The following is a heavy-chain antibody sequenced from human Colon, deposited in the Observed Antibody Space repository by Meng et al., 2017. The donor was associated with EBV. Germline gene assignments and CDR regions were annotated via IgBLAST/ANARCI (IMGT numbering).Heavy chain of an antibody. Sequence: HVHVQGWGTGLVKPSETLSLTCTVSGDSVATGRYYWSWIRQPPGKRLEWIAYIYYIGGTNYNPSLKSRLTISLDTSKNQFSLSLRSVTAADTAVYYCARVSGRSFDPWGQGTLVTVSS. CDR1: GDSVATGRYY. V-gene: IGHV4-61*01. CDR3: ARVSGRSFDP. J-gene: IGHJ5*02. D-gene: IGHD3-10*01. CDR2: IYYIGGT.